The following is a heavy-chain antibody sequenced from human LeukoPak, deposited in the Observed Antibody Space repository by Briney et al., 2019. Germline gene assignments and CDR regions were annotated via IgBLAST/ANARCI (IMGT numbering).Heavy chain of an antibody. J-gene: IGHJ6*03. V-gene: IGHV4-59*01. CDR1: GGSISSYY. D-gene: IGHD6-6*01. CDR2: IYYSGST. Sequence: SETPSLTCTVSGGSISSYYWSWIRQPPGKGLEWIGYIYYSGSTNYNPSLKSRVTISVDTSKNQFSLKLSSVTAADTAVYYCARDSSSFYYYMDVWGRGTTVTVSS. CDR3: ARDSSSFYYYMDV.